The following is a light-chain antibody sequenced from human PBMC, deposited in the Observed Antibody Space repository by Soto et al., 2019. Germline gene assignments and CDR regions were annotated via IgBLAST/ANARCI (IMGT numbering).Light chain of an antibody. CDR3: QQYGGSPLT. J-gene: IGKJ4*01. CDR2: GAS. Sequence: EIVFTQSPGTLSLSPVERATLSCRASQTVSTTYLAWYQQKPGQAPRLLIYGASSRATGIPDRFSGSGSGTDFTLTISRLEPEDFAVYYCQQYGGSPLTFGGGTKV. CDR1: QTVSTTY. V-gene: IGKV3-20*01.